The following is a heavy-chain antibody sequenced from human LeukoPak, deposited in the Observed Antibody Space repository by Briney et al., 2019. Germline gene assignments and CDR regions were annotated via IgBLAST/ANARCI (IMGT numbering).Heavy chain of an antibody. CDR2: IKSKTDGGTT. CDR3: TIVKRYDFRSDWNWFDP. Sequence: GGSLRLSCAASGFTFSNAWMSWVRQAPGKGLEWVGRIKSKTDGGTTDYAAPVKGRFTISRDDSKNTLYLQINSLKTEDTAVYYCTIVKRYDFRSDWNWFDPWGQGTLVTVSS. V-gene: IGHV3-15*01. D-gene: IGHD3-3*01. CDR1: GFTFSNAW. J-gene: IGHJ5*02.